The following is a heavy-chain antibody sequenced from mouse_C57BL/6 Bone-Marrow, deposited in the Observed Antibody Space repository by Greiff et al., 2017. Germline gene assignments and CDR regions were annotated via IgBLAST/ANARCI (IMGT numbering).Heavy chain of an antibody. V-gene: IGHV1-15*01. CDR3: TRKGDGSSYPYAMDD. CDR2: IDPETGGT. Sequence: QVHVKQSGAELVRPGASVTLSCKASGYTFTDYEMHWVKQTPVHGLEWIGAIDPETGGTAYNQKFKGKAILTADKSSSTAYMELRSLTSEDSAVYYCTRKGDGSSYPYAMDDWGQGTSVTVSS. D-gene: IGHD1-1*01. CDR1: GYTFTDYE. J-gene: IGHJ4*01.